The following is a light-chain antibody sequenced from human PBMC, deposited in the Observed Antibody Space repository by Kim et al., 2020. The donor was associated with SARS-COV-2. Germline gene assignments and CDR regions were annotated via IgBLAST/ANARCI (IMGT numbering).Light chain of an antibody. CDR1: LNIRNY. Sequence: STPLGDRFTITVQARLNIRNYLHWYQQKPGKAPKLLIYDASNLEAGVPSRFSGSGAGSHFTFTISSLQPEDIATYYCQQYDNPPFTFGQGTKLEI. V-gene: IGKV1-33*01. CDR2: DAS. CDR3: QQYDNPPFT. J-gene: IGKJ2*01.